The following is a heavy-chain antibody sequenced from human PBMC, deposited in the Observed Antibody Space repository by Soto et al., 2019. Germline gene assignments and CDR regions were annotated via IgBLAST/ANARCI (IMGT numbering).Heavy chain of an antibody. D-gene: IGHD3-10*01. J-gene: IGHJ4*02. CDR1: GFTFSSYA. Sequence: EVQLLESGGGLVQPGGSLRLSCAASGFTFSSYAMSWVRQAPGKGLEWVSAIGGSGGTTYYADSVKGRFTISRDNSKNTLYLRMNSLRAEDTAVYYCARFRGYGSGSYYFDYWGQGTLVTVSS. CDR3: ARFRGYGSGSYYFDY. CDR2: IGGSGGTT. V-gene: IGHV3-23*01.